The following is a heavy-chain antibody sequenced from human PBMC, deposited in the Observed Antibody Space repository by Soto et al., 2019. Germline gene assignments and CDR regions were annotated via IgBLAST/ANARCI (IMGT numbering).Heavy chain of an antibody. CDR1: GYTFSAYY. V-gene: IGHV1-2*02. CDR2: INPNSRGT. Sequence: ASVKVSCKASGYTFSAYYIHWVRQAPGQGLEWMGWINPNSRGTKYAENFQGRVTLTRDTSISTAYMELSRLRSDDSAVYFCTGDPPNRDYYGMDVWGQGTTVTVSS. CDR3: TGDPPNRDYYGMDV. J-gene: IGHJ6*02.